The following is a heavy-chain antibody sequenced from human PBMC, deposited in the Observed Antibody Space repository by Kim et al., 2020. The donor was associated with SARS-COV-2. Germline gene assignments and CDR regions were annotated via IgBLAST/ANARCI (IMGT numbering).Heavy chain of an antibody. CDR1: GYTFTSYD. D-gene: IGHD2-15*01. CDR2: MNPNSGNT. CDR3: ARDSQVVVAATLLGRVGKNWFDP. J-gene: IGHJ5*02. Sequence: ASVKVSCKASGYTFTSYDINWVRQATGQGLEWMGWMNPNSGNTGYAQKFQGRVTMTRNTSISTAYMELSSLTSEDTAVYYCARDSQVVVAATLLGRVGKNWFDPWGQGTLVTVSS. V-gene: IGHV1-8*01.